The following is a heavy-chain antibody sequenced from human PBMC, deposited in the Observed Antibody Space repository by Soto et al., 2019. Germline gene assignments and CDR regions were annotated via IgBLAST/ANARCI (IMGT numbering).Heavy chain of an antibody. J-gene: IGHJ4*02. CDR1: GYTFNRHY. V-gene: IGHV1-46*02. CDR2: IDPSGGDT. Sequence: QVQLVQSGAEVRKPGASVKVSCKASGYTFNRHYIQWVRQAPGQGLEWMGMIDPSGGDTNYAKKFQGRVTLTSYTSTSTVYMALSSLRSEDTAVYYCAKRRGVGLTRASFDYWGPGTLVIVSS. D-gene: IGHD1-26*01. CDR3: AKRRGVGLTRASFDY.